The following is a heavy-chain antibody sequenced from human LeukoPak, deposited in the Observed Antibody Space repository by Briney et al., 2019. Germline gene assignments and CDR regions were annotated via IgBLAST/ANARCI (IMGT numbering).Heavy chain of an antibody. CDR3: ANGAPYFYDSSAFLR. D-gene: IGHD3-22*01. CDR1: GFTFSSYA. J-gene: IGHJ4*02. CDR2: INGRGFKT. Sequence: GGSLRLSCAASGFTFSSYAMNWVRQAPGKGLECVSAINGRGFKTYYADSVKGRFTISRDNSKNTLYLQMNSLRAEDSAVYYCANGAPYFYDSSAFLRWGQGTLVTVSS. V-gene: IGHV3-23*01.